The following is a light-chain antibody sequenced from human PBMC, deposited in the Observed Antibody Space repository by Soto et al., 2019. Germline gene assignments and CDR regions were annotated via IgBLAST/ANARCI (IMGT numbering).Light chain of an antibody. CDR2: AAS. V-gene: IGKV1-9*01. CDR3: QQLNSYPQVT. Sequence: DIQLTQSPSFLSASVGDRXTITCRASQGISSYLAWYQQKPGKAPKLLIYAASTLQSGVPSRFSGSGSGTEFTLTISSLQPEDFATYYCQQLNSYPQVTFGGGTKVEIK. J-gene: IGKJ4*01. CDR1: QGISSY.